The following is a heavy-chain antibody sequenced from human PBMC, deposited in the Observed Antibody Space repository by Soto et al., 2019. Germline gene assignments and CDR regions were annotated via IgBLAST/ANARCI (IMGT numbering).Heavy chain of an antibody. D-gene: IGHD1-20*01. CDR1: GFTFSSYG. CDR2: ISYDGSNK. V-gene: IGHV3-30*18. CDR3: AKEVNNWNDDYYYYGMDV. Sequence: GGSLRLSCAASGFTFSSYGMHWVRQAPGKGLEWVAVISYDGSNKYYADSVKGRFTISRDNSKNTLYLQMNSLRAEDTAVYYCAKEVNNWNDDYYYYGMDVWGQGTTVTVSS. J-gene: IGHJ6*02.